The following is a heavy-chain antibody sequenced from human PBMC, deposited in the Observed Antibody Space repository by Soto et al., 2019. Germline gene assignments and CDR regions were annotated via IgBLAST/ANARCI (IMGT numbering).Heavy chain of an antibody. V-gene: IGHV1-46*01. CDR1: GYTFTSYY. CDR3: ATRGYCSSTSFYVFDY. J-gene: IGHJ4*02. Sequence: ASVKVSCKASGYTFTSYYMHWVRQAPGQGLEWMGIINPSGGSTSYAQKVQGRVTMTRDTSTSTVCMELSSLRSEDTAVYYCATRGYCSSTSFYVFDYWVQGTLVTVSS. D-gene: IGHD2-2*01. CDR2: INPSGGST.